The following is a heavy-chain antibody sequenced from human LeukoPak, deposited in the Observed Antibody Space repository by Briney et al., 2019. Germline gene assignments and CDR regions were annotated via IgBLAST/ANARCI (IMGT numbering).Heavy chain of an antibody. Sequence: PSETLSLTCTVSGGSISSSSHYWGWIRQPPGKGLEWIGSIYDSGSTYYNPSLKSRVTISVDASKNQFSLKLTSATAADTAVYYCARVRGMEVTANWYFDLWGRGTLVTVSS. CDR1: GGSISSSSHY. J-gene: IGHJ2*01. CDR3: ARVRGMEVTANWYFDL. D-gene: IGHD2-21*02. CDR2: IYDSGST. V-gene: IGHV4-39*07.